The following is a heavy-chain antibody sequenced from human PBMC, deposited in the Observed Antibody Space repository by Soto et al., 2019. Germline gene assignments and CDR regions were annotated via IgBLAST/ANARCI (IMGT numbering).Heavy chain of an antibody. V-gene: IGHV1-8*01. J-gene: IGHJ6*02. CDR1: GYTFTSYD. D-gene: IGHD6-19*01. CDR3: ARVNKQWLVYDYYYYGMDV. Sequence: QVQLVQSGAEVKKPGASVKVSCKASGYTFTSYDINWVRQATGQGLEWMGWMNSNSRNTGYAQKFQGRVTMTRNTSISTAYMELSSLRSEDTAVYYCARVNKQWLVYDYYYYGMDVWGQGTTVTVSS. CDR2: MNSNSRNT.